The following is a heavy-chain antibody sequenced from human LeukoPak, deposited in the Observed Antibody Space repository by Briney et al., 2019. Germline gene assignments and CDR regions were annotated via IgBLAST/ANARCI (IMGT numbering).Heavy chain of an antibody. CDR3: ARRFLLRETSGFGY. Sequence: SGPTLVSPTQPLTLTCAFSGFSLSTSGVGVGWIRRPPVKALEWLALIYWDDETRYTPSLKNRLTSTKDTSKNQVVLTMTNMDPVDTATYYCARRFLLRETSGFGYWGQGTLVTVSS. J-gene: IGHJ4*02. CDR2: IYWDDET. D-gene: IGHD1-26*01. CDR1: GFSLSTSGVG. V-gene: IGHV2-5*02.